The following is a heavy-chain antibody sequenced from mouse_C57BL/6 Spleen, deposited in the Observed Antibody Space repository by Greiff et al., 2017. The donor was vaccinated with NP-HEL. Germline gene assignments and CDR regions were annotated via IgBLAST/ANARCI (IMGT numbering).Heavy chain of an antibody. V-gene: IGHV1-26*01. CDR1: GYTFTDYY. Sequence: EVQLQQSGPELVKPGASVKISCKASGYTFTDYYMNWVKQSHGKSLEWIGDINPNNGGTSYNQKFKGKATLTVDKSSSTAYMELRSLTSEDSAVYYCARSFYEYDDAMDYWGQGTSVTVSS. CDR3: ARSFYEYDDAMDY. D-gene: IGHD2-4*01. J-gene: IGHJ4*01. CDR2: INPNNGGT.